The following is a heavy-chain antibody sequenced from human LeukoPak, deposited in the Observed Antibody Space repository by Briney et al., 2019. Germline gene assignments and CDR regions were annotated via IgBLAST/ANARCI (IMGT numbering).Heavy chain of an antibody. V-gene: IGHV3-33*01. Sequence: GGSLRLSCAASGFTFSSHGMHWVRQAPGKGLEWVAVIRYDGSNKYYADSVKGRFTISRDNSKNTLYLQMNSLRAEDTAVYYCARESQGTSEAYWGQGTLVTVSS. D-gene: IGHD3-10*01. CDR1: GFTFSSHG. CDR2: IRYDGSNK. CDR3: ARESQGTSEAY. J-gene: IGHJ4*02.